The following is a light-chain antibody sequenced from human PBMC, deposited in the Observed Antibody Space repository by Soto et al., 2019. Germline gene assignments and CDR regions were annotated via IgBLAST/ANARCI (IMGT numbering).Light chain of an antibody. CDR3: NSYTSSNTPV. CDR1: SSDVGGYNY. V-gene: IGLV2-14*01. CDR2: AVS. J-gene: IGLJ1*01. Sequence: QSALTQPASVSGSPGQSITISCTGTSSDVGGYNYVSWYQQHPGKAPKTMIYAVSNRPSGVSYRFSGSKSGNTASLTISGLQAEDEADYYCNSYTSSNTPVFGTGTKVTVL.